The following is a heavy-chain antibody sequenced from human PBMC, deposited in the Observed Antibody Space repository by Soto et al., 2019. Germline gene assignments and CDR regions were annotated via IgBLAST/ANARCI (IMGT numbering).Heavy chain of an antibody. V-gene: IGHV1-69*01. CDR1: GGTFSSYA. Sequence: QVQLVQSGAEVKKPGSSVKVSCKASGGTFSSYAISWVRQAPGQGLEWMGGIIPIFGTANYAQKFQGRVTITADESTSTAYMELSSLRSEDTAVYYCVRALDTIFGVDPYYYYGMDVWGQGTTVTVSS. CDR3: VRALDTIFGVDPYYYYGMDV. J-gene: IGHJ6*02. CDR2: IIPIFGTA. D-gene: IGHD3-3*01.